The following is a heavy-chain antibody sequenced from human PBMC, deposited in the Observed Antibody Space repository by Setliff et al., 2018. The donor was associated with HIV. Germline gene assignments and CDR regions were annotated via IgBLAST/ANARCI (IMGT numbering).Heavy chain of an antibody. CDR3: ARTEPYKNYVDY. Sequence: ASVKVSCKTSGYKFNIFCVRWVRQAPGQGLEWMGWISGNNRITYYAQNFQSRVTLTTDTSTSTSNMELRILRSDDTAVYYCARTEPYKNYVDYWGQGTQVTVSS. J-gene: IGHJ4*02. V-gene: IGHV1-18*01. CDR2: ISGNNRIT. D-gene: IGHD3-10*01. CDR1: GYKFNIFC.